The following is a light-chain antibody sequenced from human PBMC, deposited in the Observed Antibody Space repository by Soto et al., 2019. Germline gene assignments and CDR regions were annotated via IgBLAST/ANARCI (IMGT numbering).Light chain of an antibody. CDR2: GAS. CDR3: QQYGSSPT. CDR1: QSVSSSY. Sequence: ESVLTQSPGTLSLSPVDRATLSCRASQSVSSSYLAWYQQKPGQAPRLLIYGASSRATGIPDRFSGSGSGTDFTLTISRLEPEDFAVYYCQQYGSSPTFGQGTKVDIK. J-gene: IGKJ1*01. V-gene: IGKV3-20*01.